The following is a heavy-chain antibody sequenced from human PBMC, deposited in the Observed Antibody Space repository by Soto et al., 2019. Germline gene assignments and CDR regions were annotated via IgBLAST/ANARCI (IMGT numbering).Heavy chain of an antibody. CDR1: GFTFGDYY. J-gene: IGHJ4*02. CDR2: ISSSSSYS. V-gene: IGHV3-11*06. D-gene: IGHD4-17*01. Sequence: GGSLRLSCAASGFTFGDYYMNWIRQAPGKGLEWVSHISSSSSYSRSADSVKGRFTISRDNAKKSLYLQMNSLRAEDTAVYYCARERVYGDAEYFDYWGQGTLVTVS. CDR3: ARERVYGDAEYFDY.